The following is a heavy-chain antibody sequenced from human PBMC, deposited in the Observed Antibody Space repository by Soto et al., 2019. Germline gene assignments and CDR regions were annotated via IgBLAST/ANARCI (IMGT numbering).Heavy chain of an antibody. V-gene: IGHV3-23*01. Sequence: GGSLRLSCAASGFTFSSYAMSWVRQAPGKGLEWVSAISGSGGSTYYADSVKGRFTISRDNSKNTLYLQMNSLRAEDTAVYYCAKDPGWSDYIWGSSQEYYFDYWGQGTLVTVSS. CDR2: ISGSGGST. D-gene: IGHD3-16*01. J-gene: IGHJ4*02. CDR3: AKDPGWSDYIWGSSQEYYFDY. CDR1: GFTFSSYA.